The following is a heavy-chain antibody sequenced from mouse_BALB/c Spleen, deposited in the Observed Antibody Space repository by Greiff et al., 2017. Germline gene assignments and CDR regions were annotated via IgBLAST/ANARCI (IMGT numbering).Heavy chain of an antibody. D-gene: IGHD2-3*01. CDR2: SRNKANDYTT. V-gene: IGHV7-1*02. CDR1: GFTFSDFY. Sequence: DVMLVESGGGLVQPGGSLRLSCATSGFTFSDFYMEWVRQPPGKRLEWIAASRNKANDYTTEYSASVKGRFIVSRDTSQSILYLQMNALRAEDTAIYYCARDAKMGNFDYWGQGTTLTVSS. J-gene: IGHJ2*01. CDR3: ARDAKMGNFDY.